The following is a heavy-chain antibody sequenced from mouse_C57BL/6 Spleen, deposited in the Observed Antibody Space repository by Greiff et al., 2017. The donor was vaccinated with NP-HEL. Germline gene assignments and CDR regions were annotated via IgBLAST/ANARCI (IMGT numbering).Heavy chain of an antibody. V-gene: IGHV1-66*01. Sequence: VKLMESGPELVKPGASVKISCKASGYSFTSYYIHWVKQRPGQGLEWIGWIYPGSGNTKYNEKFKGKATLTADTSSSTAYMQLSSLTAEDSAVYYCARQDGYYDWYFDVWGTGTTVTVSS. CDR3: ARQDGYYDWYFDV. CDR1: GYSFTSYY. D-gene: IGHD2-3*01. CDR2: IYPGSGNT. J-gene: IGHJ1*03.